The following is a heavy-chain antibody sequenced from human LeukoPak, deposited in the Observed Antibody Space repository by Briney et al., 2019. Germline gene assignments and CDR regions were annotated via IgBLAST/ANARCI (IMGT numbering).Heavy chain of an antibody. CDR1: GFTFSNYA. D-gene: IGHD2-2*01. J-gene: IGHJ5*02. Sequence: GGSLRLSCAASGFTFSNYAMSWVRQAPGKGLEWVANIKQDGSEKYYVDSVKGRFTISRDNAKNSLYLQMNSLRAEDTAVYYCAREVHEYQLLNNWFDPWGQGTLVTVSS. CDR2: IKQDGSEK. V-gene: IGHV3-7*01. CDR3: AREVHEYQLLNNWFDP.